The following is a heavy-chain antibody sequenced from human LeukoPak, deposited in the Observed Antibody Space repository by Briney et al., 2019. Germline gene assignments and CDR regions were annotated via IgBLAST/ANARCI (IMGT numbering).Heavy chain of an antibody. J-gene: IGHJ4*02. D-gene: IGHD3-10*01. V-gene: IGHV3-30*02. Sequence: PGGSLRLSCVASGFIFSDYDMHWVRQAPGKGLEWVTSMRNDGSQIYYADSVKGRFTTSRDNSKNTLYLQMDSLRADDTAVYCCARDRSFYDAGSHQGFDDWGQGTLVTVSS. CDR1: GFIFSDYD. CDR2: MRNDGSQI. CDR3: ARDRSFYDAGSHQGFDD.